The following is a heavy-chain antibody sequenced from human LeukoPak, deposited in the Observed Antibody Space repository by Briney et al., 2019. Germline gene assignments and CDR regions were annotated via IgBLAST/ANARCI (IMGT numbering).Heavy chain of an antibody. J-gene: IGHJ4*02. CDR1: GFTFSSYW. Sequence: GGSLRLSCAASGFTFSSYWIHWVRQAPGKGLVWVSRINSDGSSTSYADSVKGRFTISRDNAKNTLYLQMNSLRAEDTAVYYCASHYDSSGYVDYWGQGTLVTVSS. CDR3: ASHYDSSGYVDY. D-gene: IGHD3-22*01. CDR2: INSDGSST. V-gene: IGHV3-74*01.